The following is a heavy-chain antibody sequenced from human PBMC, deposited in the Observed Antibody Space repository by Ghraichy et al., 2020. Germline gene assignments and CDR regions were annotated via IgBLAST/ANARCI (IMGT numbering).Heavy chain of an antibody. CDR1: GFTFSSYG. Sequence: GGSLRLSCAASGFTFSSYGMHWVRQAPGKGLEWVAVIWYDGSNKYYADSVKGRFTISRDNSKNTLYLQMNSLRAEDTAVYYCARDRDYYDSSGYYSFGAFDIWGQGTMVTVSS. D-gene: IGHD3-22*01. V-gene: IGHV3-33*01. J-gene: IGHJ3*02. CDR3: ARDRDYYDSSGYYSFGAFDI. CDR2: IWYDGSNK.